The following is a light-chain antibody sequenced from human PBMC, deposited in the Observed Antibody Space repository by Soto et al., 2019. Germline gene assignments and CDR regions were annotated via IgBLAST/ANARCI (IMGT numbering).Light chain of an antibody. V-gene: IGKV3-20*01. CDR1: QSVSSSS. Sequence: EIVLTQSPGTLSLSPGERATLSCRASQSVSSSSLAWYQQNPGQAPRLLIYEASSRATGIPDRFSGSGSGTDFTLTISRLEPEDFAVYYCQQYSSSPLLTFGGGTKVDI. J-gene: IGKJ4*01. CDR3: QQYSSSPLLT. CDR2: EAS.